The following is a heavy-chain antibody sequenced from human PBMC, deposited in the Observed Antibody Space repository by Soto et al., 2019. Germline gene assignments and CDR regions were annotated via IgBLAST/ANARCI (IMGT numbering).Heavy chain of an antibody. J-gene: IGHJ4*02. V-gene: IGHV4-59*01. CDR1: GGSISSYY. D-gene: IGHD6-19*01. CDR2: IYYSGST. Sequence: SETLSLTCTVSGGSISSYYWSWIRQPPGKGLEWIGYIYYSGSTNYNPSLKSRVTISVDTSKNQFSLKLSSVTAADTAVYYCARAWLGHYFDYWGQGTLVTVPS. CDR3: ARAWLGHYFDY.